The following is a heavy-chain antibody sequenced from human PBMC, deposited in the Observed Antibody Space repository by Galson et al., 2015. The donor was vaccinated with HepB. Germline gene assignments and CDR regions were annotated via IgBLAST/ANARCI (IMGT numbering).Heavy chain of an antibody. CDR3: ASRSKAYGDRDYGVDV. Sequence: SLRLSCAASGFTVSRNYMSWARQAPGKGLDWVSVIYTGGSTHYADSVKGRFTIFRDSSRNTLSLQMKSLRIEDTAVYYCASRSKAYGDRDYGVDVWGQGTTVTVSS. V-gene: IGHV3-66*02. D-gene: IGHD4-17*01. J-gene: IGHJ6*02. CDR2: IYTGGST. CDR1: GFTVSRNY.